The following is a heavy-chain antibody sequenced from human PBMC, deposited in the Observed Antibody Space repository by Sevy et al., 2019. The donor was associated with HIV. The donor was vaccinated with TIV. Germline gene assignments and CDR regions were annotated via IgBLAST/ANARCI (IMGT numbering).Heavy chain of an antibody. CDR3: AGEPCNKPFDY. Sequence: GGSRRLSCAASGFTFSKYSMSWVRQPPGKGLEWVSTLCGGSGEIYYADSVKGRFTISRDNSKNSLYLQMNSLRPDDTAVYYCAGEPCNKPFDYWGQGTLVTVSS. CDR1: GFTFSKYS. J-gene: IGHJ4*02. CDR2: LCGGSGEI. D-gene: IGHD2-8*01. V-gene: IGHV3-23*01.